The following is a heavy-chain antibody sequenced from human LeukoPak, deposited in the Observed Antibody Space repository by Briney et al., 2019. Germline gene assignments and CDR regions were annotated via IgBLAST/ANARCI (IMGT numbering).Heavy chain of an antibody. CDR3: ASLQTGTTGGTDC. CDR1: GGSISSSSYY. CDR2: IYYSGST. Sequence: PSETLSLTCTVSGGSISSSSYYWGWIRQPPGKGLEWIGSIYYSGSTYYNPSLKSRVTISVDASKNQFSLKLSSVTAADTAVYYCASLQTGTTGGTDCWGQGTLVTVSS. D-gene: IGHD1-1*01. J-gene: IGHJ4*02. V-gene: IGHV4-39*01.